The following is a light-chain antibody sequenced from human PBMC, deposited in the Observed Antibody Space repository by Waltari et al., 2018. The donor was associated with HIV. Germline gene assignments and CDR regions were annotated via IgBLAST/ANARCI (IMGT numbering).Light chain of an antibody. CDR1: QSISSW. CDR3: QQYNTYPYT. V-gene: IGKV1-5*03. Sequence: DIQMTQSPSTLSASVGDRVTITCRASQSISSWLAWYQQKPGKAPKLLIYKASSLESVVPSRFSGSGSGTEFTLTISSLQPDDFATYYCQQYNTYPYTFGQWTKLEIK. J-gene: IGKJ2*01. CDR2: KAS.